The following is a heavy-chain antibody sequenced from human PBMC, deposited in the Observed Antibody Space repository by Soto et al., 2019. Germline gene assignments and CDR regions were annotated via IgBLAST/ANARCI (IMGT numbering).Heavy chain of an antibody. CDR1: GYTFTSYG. D-gene: IGHD3-3*01. Sequence: ASVKVSCKASGYTFTSYGISWVRQAPGQGLEWLGWFSAYIGNTKYAQKLQGRVTMTTDTSTSTAYMELRSLRSDDTALYYCARTYDFWSGYHVGFDPWGQGTPVTVSS. V-gene: IGHV1-18*01. J-gene: IGHJ5*02. CDR3: ARTYDFWSGYHVGFDP. CDR2: FSAYIGNT.